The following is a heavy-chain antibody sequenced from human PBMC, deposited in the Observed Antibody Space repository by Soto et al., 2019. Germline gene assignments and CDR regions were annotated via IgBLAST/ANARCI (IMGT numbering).Heavy chain of an antibody. J-gene: IGHJ4*02. V-gene: IGHV1-3*05. CDR3: ARAVAVPVDFDY. D-gene: IGHD6-19*01. CDR1: GDTFTGYA. CDR2: INAGNGNT. Sequence: VQLVQSGAEEKKPGASEKVSCKASGDTFTGYAMHWVRQAPGQRLEWMGWINAGNGNTKYSQKFQGRVTITRDTSASTAYMELSSLRSEDTAVYYCARAVAVPVDFDYWGQGTLVTVSS.